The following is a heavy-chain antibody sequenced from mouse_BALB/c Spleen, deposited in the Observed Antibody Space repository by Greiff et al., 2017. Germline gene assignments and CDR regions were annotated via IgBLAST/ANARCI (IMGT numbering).Heavy chain of an antibody. Sequence: EVQLVASGGGLVQPGGSLKLSCAASGFDFSRYWMSWVRQAPGKGLEWIGEINPDSSTINYTPSLKDKFIISRDNAKNTLYLQMSKVRSEDTALYYCARVYYDYDGGNFDYWGQGTTLTVSS. CDR1: GFDFSRYW. CDR3: ARVYYDYDGGNFDY. CDR2: INPDSSTI. J-gene: IGHJ2*01. D-gene: IGHD2-4*01. V-gene: IGHV4-1*02.